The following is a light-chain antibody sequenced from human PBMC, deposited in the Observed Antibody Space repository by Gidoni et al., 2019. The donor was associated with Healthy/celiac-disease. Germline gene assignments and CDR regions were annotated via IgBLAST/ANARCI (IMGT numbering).Light chain of an antibody. CDR1: PSVSSY. CDR3: QQRSNWPGT. J-gene: IGKJ2*01. Sequence: ELVLTQSPATLSLSPGESATLSCRASPSVSSYLAWYQQKPGQAPRLLIYDASNRATGIPARFSGSGSGKDFTLTISSLEPEDFAVYYCQQRSNWPGTFGQGTKLEIK. CDR2: DAS. V-gene: IGKV3-11*01.